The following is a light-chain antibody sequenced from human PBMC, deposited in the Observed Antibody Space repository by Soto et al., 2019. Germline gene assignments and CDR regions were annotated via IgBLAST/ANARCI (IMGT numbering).Light chain of an antibody. Sequence: QSALTQPASVSGSPGQSITISCTGTSSDVGGYNYVSWYQQHPGNAPKLLIFDVVNRPSGVSNRFSGSKSDNTASLTISGLQAEDEAEYYCSSYTSSSTVVFGGGTKLTVL. V-gene: IGLV2-14*03. CDR3: SSYTSSSTVV. CDR2: DVV. J-gene: IGLJ3*02. CDR1: SSDVGGYNY.